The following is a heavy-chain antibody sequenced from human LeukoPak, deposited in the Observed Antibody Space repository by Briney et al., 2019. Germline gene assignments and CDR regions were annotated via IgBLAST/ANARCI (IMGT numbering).Heavy chain of an antibody. CDR1: GFTFSSYS. Sequence: PGGSLRLSCAASGFTFSSYSMNWVRQAPGKGLEWVSSISSSSSYIYYADSVKGRFTISRDNAKNSLYLQMNSLRAEDTAVYYCARDRARLASDAFDIWGQGTMVTVSS. D-gene: IGHD2-15*01. V-gene: IGHV3-21*01. CDR2: ISSSSSYI. CDR3: ARDRARLASDAFDI. J-gene: IGHJ3*02.